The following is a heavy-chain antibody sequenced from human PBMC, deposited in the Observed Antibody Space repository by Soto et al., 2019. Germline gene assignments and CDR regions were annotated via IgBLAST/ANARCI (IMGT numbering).Heavy chain of an antibody. D-gene: IGHD3-9*01. CDR1: GFIFSSHN. J-gene: IGHJ6*02. CDR2: ITGSSSYI. V-gene: IGHV3-21*06. Sequence: GGSLRLSCAASGFIFSSHNMNWVRQAPGRGLEWVSSITGSSSYIFYADSVKGRFTISRDNAKNTVYLQVNSLRAEDTGVYYCARLVASETGYGMDVWGQGTTVTVSS. CDR3: ARLVASETGYGMDV.